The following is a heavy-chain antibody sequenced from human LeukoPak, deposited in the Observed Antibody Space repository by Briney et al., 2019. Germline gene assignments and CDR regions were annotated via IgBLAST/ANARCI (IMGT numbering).Heavy chain of an antibody. CDR1: GFTFSSYA. J-gene: IGHJ5*02. CDR2: ISYDGSNK. CDR3: ASFAYYYPNWFDP. Sequence: GGSLRLSCAASGFTFSSYAMHWVRQAPGKGLEWVAVISYDGSNKYYADSVKGRFTISRDNSKNTLYLQMNSLRAEDTAVYYCASFAYYYPNWFDPWGQGTLVTVSS. V-gene: IGHV3-30-3*01. D-gene: IGHD3-10*01.